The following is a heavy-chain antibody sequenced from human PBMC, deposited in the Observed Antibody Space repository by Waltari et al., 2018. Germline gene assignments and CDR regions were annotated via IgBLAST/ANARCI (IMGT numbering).Heavy chain of an antibody. CDR3: ARDPRYCSSTSCYYYYMDV. CDR1: GGTFSSYA. CDR2: IHPILGIA. D-gene: IGHD2-2*01. J-gene: IGHJ6*03. Sequence: QVQLVQSGAEVKKPGSSVKVSCKASGGTFSSYAISWVRQAPGQGLEWMGGIHPILGIANYAQKFQGRVTITADEATSTAYMELSSLRSEDTAVYYCARDPRYCSSTSCYYYYMDVWGKGTTVTVSS. V-gene: IGHV1-69*04.